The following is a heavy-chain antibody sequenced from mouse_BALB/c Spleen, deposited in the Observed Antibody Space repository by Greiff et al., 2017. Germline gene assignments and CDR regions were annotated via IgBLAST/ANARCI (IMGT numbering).Heavy chain of an antibody. V-gene: IGHV5-4*02. J-gene: IGHJ2*01. CDR2: ISDGGSYT. CDR1: GFTFSDYY. CDR3: ARDNDGYYFDY. Sequence: EVKVVESGGGLVKPGGSLKLSCAASGFTFSDYYMYWVRQTPEKRLEWVATISDGGSYTYYPDSVKGRFTISRDNAKNNLYLQMSSLKSEDTAMYYCARDNDGYYFDYWGQGTTLTVSS. D-gene: IGHD2-3*01.